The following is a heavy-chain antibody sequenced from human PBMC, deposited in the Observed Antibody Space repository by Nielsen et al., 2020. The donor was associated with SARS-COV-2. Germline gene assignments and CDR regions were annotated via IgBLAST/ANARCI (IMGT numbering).Heavy chain of an antibody. CDR3: ARGFNYGPFDY. D-gene: IGHD3-16*01. CDR1: GFTFSSYA. V-gene: IGHV3-33*08. J-gene: IGHJ4*02. CDR2: IWYDGSNK. Sequence: GESLKISCAASGFTFSSYAMSWVRQAPGKGLEWVAVIWYDGSNKYYADSVKGRFTISRDNAKKSLYLQMTNLRGDDTAFYHCARGFNYGPFDYWGQGTLVTVSS.